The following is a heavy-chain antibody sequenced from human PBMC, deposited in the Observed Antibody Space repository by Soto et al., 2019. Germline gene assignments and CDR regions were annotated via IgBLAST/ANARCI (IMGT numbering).Heavy chain of an antibody. CDR3: ARAAYGYYGRLNWFEP. CDR2: IYYSWGT. Sequence: QLQLQESGPGLVKPSQTLSLTSTVSGGSISSSGYYWSWIRQHPEKGLEWIGNIYYSWGTYYKPSLKSRLTISIDTSNNQFALQLSSVTAADTGIYYFARAAYGYYGRLNWFEPWGQGTLVTVSS. V-gene: IGHV4-31*03. CDR1: GGSISSSGYY. J-gene: IGHJ5*02. D-gene: IGHD3-10*01.